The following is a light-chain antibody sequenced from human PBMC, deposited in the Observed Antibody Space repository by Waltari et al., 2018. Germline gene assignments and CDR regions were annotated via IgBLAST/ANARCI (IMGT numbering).Light chain of an antibody. CDR2: WAS. J-gene: IGKJ1*01. CDR3: QQYYSPVT. V-gene: IGKV4-1*01. Sequence: DFVMTQSPDSLAVSLGERATINCKSSQSLLYSSNNKNYLAWFQQKPGQPTKLLIYWASTRESGVPDRFSGSGSGTDFTLTINSLQAEDVAVYYCQQYYSPVTFGRGTRVEIK. CDR1: QSLLYSSNNKNY.